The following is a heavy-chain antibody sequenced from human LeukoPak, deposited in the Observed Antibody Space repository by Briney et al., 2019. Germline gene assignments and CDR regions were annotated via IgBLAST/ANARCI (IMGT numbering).Heavy chain of an antibody. V-gene: IGHV1-18*04. CDR3: ARVDYDILTGYYIPFDY. Sequence: ASVKVSCKASGYTFTSYYMHWVRQAPGQGLEWMGWISAYNGNTNYAQKLQGRVTMTTDTSTSTAYMELRSLRSDDTAVYYCARVDYDILTGYYIPFDYWGQGTLVTVSS. D-gene: IGHD3-9*01. CDR2: ISAYNGNT. CDR1: GYTFTSYY. J-gene: IGHJ4*02.